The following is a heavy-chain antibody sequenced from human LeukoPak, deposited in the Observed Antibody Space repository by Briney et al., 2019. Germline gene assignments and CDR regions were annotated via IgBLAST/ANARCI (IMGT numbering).Heavy chain of an antibody. V-gene: IGHV3-30*14. CDR3: ARGPGIAAAGTDY. CDR2: ISYDGSNK. D-gene: IGHD6-13*01. Sequence: PGGSLRLSCAASGFTFSSYAMHWVRQAPGKGLEWVAVISYDGSNKYYADSVKGRFTISRDNSKNTLYLQMNSLRAEDTAVYYCARGPGIAAAGTDYWGQGTLVTVSS. CDR1: GFTFSSYA. J-gene: IGHJ4*02.